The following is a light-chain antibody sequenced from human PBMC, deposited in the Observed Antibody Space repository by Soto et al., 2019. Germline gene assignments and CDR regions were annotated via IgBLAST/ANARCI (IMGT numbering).Light chain of an antibody. V-gene: IGLV2-11*01. J-gene: IGLJ1*01. CDR1: SSDVGGYNC. Sequence: QSALTQPRSVSGSPGQSVTISCTGTSSDVGGYNCVSWYQQHPGKAPQLMIYDVTPRPSGVPDRFSGSKSGNTASLTISGLQAEDEADYYCCSHSASYTFVFGTGTKVTVL. CDR3: CSHSASYTFV. CDR2: DVT.